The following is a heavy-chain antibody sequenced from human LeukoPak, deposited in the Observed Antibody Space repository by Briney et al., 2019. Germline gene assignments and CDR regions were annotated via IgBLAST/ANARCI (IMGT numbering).Heavy chain of an antibody. CDR1: GFTFTTYW. V-gene: IGHV3-7*01. CDR3: ARPLMYYYGSETYFWFDP. CDR2: IKQDGSEQ. D-gene: IGHD3-10*01. Sequence: PGGSLRLSCAASGFTFTTYWMGWVRQAPGKGLEWVANIKQDGSEQYYVGSVKGRFTISRDNAKNSLSPQMNSLRAEDTAVYYCARPLMYYYGSETYFWFDPWGQGTLVTVSS. J-gene: IGHJ5*02.